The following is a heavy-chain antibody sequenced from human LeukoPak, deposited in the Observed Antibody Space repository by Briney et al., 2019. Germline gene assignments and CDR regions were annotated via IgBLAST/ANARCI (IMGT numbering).Heavy chain of an antibody. D-gene: IGHD3-3*01. V-gene: IGHV4-59*01. CDR1: GGAISSYY. J-gene: IGHJ4*02. CDR2: VSYTGDA. CDR3: ARGWNYGDY. Sequence: SETLSLTCTIPGGAISSYYWSWIRQPPGKGLEWIGYVSYTGDASQNPSLRGRVTMSVDTSNNQVSLELSSVTAADTAVYYCARGWNYGDYWGQGTLVTVSS.